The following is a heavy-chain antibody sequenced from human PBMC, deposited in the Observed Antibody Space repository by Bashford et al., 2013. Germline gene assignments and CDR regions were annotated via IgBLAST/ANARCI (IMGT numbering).Heavy chain of an antibody. CDR2: INHSGST. Sequence: SETLSLTCAVYGGSFSGYYWSWIRQPPGKGLEWIGEINHSGSTNYNPSLKSRVTISVDTSKNLFSLKLRSVNVADTAVYYCAGDMTYNWDSQWFDPWGQGSLVTVSS. J-gene: IGHJ5*02. V-gene: IGHV4-34*01. D-gene: IGHD1-1*01. CDR1: GGSFSGYY. CDR3: AGDMTYNWDSQWFDP.